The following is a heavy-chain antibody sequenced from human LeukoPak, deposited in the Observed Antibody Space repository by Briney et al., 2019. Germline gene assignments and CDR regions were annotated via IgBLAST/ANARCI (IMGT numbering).Heavy chain of an antibody. CDR1: GGSISSSSYY. CDR3: ARLAYGDKPHALGPNDY. J-gene: IGHJ4*02. V-gene: IGHV4-39*01. Sequence: SETLSLTCTVSGGSISSSSYYWGWIRQPPGKGLEWIGSIYYSGSTYYNPSLKSRVTISVDTSKNQFSLKLSSVTAADTAVYYCARLAYGDKPHALGPNDYWGQGTLVTVPS. CDR2: IYYSGST. D-gene: IGHD4-17*01.